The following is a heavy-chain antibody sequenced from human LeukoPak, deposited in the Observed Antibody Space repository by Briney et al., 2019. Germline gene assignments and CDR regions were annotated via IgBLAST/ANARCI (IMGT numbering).Heavy chain of an antibody. D-gene: IGHD6-19*01. V-gene: IGHV3-23*01. J-gene: IGHJ4*02. Sequence: SGVSLRLSCAASGFTFSSYAMSWVRQAPGKGLEWVSGVSFSGGSTNYAASVKGRFTISRDNAKNTLYLQMNSLRAEDTAVYDCAKDPGGGSGRYYFDYWGQGTLVTVSS. CDR1: GFTFSSYA. CDR3: AKDPGGGSGRYYFDY. CDR2: VSFSGGST.